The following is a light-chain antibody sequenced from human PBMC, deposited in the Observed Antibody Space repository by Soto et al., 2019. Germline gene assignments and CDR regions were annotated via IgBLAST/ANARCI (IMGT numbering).Light chain of an antibody. CDR2: GAS. V-gene: IGKV3-20*01. CDR3: QQYVGSPRT. J-gene: IGKJ1*01. CDR1: QSVSSSS. Sequence: EIVLTQSPGTLSLSPWESATLSCRASQSVSSSSLAWYQQTPGQAPRLLIYGASSRATGIPDRFSGSGSGTDFTLTISRLEPEDFAVYYCQQYVGSPRTFGQGTKVEIK.